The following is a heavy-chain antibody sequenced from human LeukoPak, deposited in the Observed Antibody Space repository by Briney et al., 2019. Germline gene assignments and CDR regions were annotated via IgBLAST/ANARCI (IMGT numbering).Heavy chain of an antibody. Sequence: ASVKVSCKVSGYTLTELSMHWVRQAPGKGLEWMGGFDPEDGETIYAQKFQGRVTMTEDTSTDTAYMELSSLRSEDTAVYYRATANYYYYYMDVWGKGTTVTVSS. V-gene: IGHV1-24*01. J-gene: IGHJ6*03. CDR2: FDPEDGET. CDR1: GYTLTELS. CDR3: ATANYYYYYMDV.